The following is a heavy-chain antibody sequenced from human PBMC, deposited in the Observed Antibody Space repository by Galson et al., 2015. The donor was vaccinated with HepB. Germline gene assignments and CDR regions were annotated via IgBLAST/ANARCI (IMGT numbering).Heavy chain of an antibody. CDR3: AGRYCSGGNCYGNYYYYMDV. CDR2: IIPIFGTG. V-gene: IGHV1-69*13. Sequence: SVKVSCKASGDNLGSYVLSWVRQAPGQGLEWMGGIIPIFGTGNYAQKFQGRVTIIADESAGTAYMELSSLKSEDTAVYYCAGRYCSGGNCYGNYYYYMDVWGKGTTVTVSS. J-gene: IGHJ6*03. CDR1: GDNLGSYV. D-gene: IGHD2-15*01.